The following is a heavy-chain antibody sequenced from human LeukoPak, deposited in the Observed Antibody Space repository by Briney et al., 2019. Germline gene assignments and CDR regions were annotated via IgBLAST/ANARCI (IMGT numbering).Heavy chain of an antibody. CDR1: GFTFSSYS. D-gene: IGHD4-23*01. CDR3: ARGGKNIEYFQH. V-gene: IGHV3-21*01. CDR2: ISSSSSYI. J-gene: IGHJ1*01. Sequence: GGSLRLSCAASGFTFSSYSMNWVRQAPGKGLEWVSSISSSSSYIYYADSVKGRFTISRDNAKNSLYLQMNSLRAEDTAVYYCARGGKNIEYFQHWGQGTLVTVSS.